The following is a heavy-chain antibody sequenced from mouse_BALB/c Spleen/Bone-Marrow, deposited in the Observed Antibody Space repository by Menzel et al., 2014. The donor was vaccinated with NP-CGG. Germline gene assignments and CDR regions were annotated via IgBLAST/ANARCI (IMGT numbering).Heavy chain of an antibody. CDR2: ISSGGSYT. CDR1: GFTFSSYA. CDR3: ARKLEYGDYDAMDY. J-gene: IGHJ4*01. D-gene: IGHD2-13*01. V-gene: IGHV5-9-3*01. Sequence: EVQLQQSGGGLVKPGGSLKLSCAASGFTFSSYAMSWVRRTPEKRLEWVATISSGGSYTYYPDSVKGRFIISRDNAKNTLYLQMSSLRSEDTAMYYCARKLEYGDYDAMDYWGQGTSVTVSS.